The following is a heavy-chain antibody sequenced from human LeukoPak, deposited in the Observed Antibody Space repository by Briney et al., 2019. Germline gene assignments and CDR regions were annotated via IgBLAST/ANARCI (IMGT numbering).Heavy chain of an antibody. CDR3: ARCYYGSGSYWGYYYYMDV. CDR2: INHSGST. D-gene: IGHD3-10*01. Sequence: GSLRLSCAASGFTVSSNYMSWVRQPPGKGLEWIGEINHSGSTNYNPSLKSRVTISVDTSKNQFSLKLSSVTAADTAVYYCARCYYGSGSYWGYYYYMDVWGKGTTVTISS. V-gene: IGHV4-34*01. CDR1: GFTVSSNY. J-gene: IGHJ6*03.